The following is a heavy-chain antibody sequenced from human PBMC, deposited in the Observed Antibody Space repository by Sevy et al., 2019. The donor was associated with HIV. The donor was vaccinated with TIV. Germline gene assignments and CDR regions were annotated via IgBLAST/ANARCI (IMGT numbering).Heavy chain of an antibody. Sequence: GGSLRLSCAASGFTFDSYDMYWVRQTPGKGLEWVALISFYGSNKEYADSVKGRFTISRDNSKNTGYLQMSSLKPEDTAVYYCAKDAFEVRGVLSSRGMPTYYHAMDLWGQGTTVTVSS. J-gene: IGHJ6*02. V-gene: IGHV3-30*18. CDR1: GFTFDSYD. D-gene: IGHD3-10*01. CDR3: AKDAFEVRGVLSSRGMPTYYHAMDL. CDR2: ISFYGSNK.